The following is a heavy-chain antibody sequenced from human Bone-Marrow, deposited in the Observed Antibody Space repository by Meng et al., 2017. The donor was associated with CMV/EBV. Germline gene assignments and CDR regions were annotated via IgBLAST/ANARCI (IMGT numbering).Heavy chain of an antibody. CDR2: IYYSGST. CDR1: GGSISSGDYD. J-gene: IGHJ5*02. Sequence: GGSISSGDYDWSWIRQPPGKGLEWIGYIYYSGSTYYNPSLKSRVTISVDTSKNQFSLKLSSVTAADTAVYYCAREGVYAILGSWFDPWGQGTLVTSPQ. V-gene: IGHV4-30-4*08. D-gene: IGHD2-8*01. CDR3: AREGVYAILGSWFDP.